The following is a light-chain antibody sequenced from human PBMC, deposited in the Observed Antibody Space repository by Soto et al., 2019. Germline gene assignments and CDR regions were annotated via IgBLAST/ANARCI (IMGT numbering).Light chain of an antibody. V-gene: IGLV1-40*01. CDR2: GNT. CDR3: QSYDNSLSGFYV. CDR1: NSNIGTGYD. J-gene: IGLJ1*01. Sequence: QSVLTQPPSVSGAPGRRVTISCTGSNSNIGTGYDVHWYQQLPGTAPKLLIYGNTKRPSGVPDRISGSKSGTSASLAITGLQAEDEADYYCQSYDNSLSGFYVFGTGTKVTVL.